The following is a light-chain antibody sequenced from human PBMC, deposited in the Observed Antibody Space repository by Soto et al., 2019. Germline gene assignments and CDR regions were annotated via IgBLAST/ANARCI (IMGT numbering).Light chain of an antibody. CDR3: QQYGSSGT. Sequence: EIVLTQSPGTLSLSPGERATLSCRASQSISSSYLAWYQQKPGQPPRLLLYRTFSRATGIPDRFSGSGSGTDFTLTISRLEPEDFAVYYCQQYGSSGTFGQGTKV. V-gene: IGKV3-20*01. CDR1: QSISSSY. CDR2: RTF. J-gene: IGKJ1*01.